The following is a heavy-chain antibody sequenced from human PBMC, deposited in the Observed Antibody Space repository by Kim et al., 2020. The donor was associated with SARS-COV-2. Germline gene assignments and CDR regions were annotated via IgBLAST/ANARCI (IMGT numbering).Heavy chain of an antibody. CDR2: IKQDGSEK. J-gene: IGHJ3*02. CDR1: GFTFSSYW. Sequence: GGSLRLSCAASGFTFSSYWMSWVRQAPGKGLEWVANIKQDGSEKYYVDSVKGRFTISRDNAKNSLYLQMNSLRAEDTAVYYCAREMGRVVAATQGHDAFDIWGQGTMVTVSS. CDR3: AREMGRVVAATQGHDAFDI. D-gene: IGHD2-15*01. V-gene: IGHV3-7*01.